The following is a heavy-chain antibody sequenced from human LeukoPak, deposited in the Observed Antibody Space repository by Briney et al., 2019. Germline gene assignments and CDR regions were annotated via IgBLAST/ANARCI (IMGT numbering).Heavy chain of an antibody. CDR1: GGSISSSSYY. J-gene: IGHJ4*02. CDR3: ASGVLRAAAGTALILFDY. V-gene: IGHV4-39*01. D-gene: IGHD6-13*01. CDR2: LYYSGST. Sequence: SETLSLTCTVSGGSISSSSYYWGWIRQPPGKGLEWIGSLYYSGSTYYNPSLKSRITISVDTSKNQFSLKLSSVTAADTAVYYCASGVLRAAAGTALILFDYWGQGTLVTVSS.